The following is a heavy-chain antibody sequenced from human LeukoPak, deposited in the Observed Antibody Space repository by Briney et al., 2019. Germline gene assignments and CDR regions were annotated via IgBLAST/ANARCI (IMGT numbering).Heavy chain of an antibody. J-gene: IGHJ4*02. CDR3: TFRIAVAGTIVSDY. V-gene: IGHV3-15*07. CDR1: GFTFSNAW. Sequence: GGSLRLSCAASGFTFSNAWMNWVRQAPGKGLEWVGRIKSKTDGGTTDYAAPVKGRFTISRDDSKNTLYLQMNSLKTDDTAVYYCTFRIAVAGTIVSDYWGQGTLVTVSS. D-gene: IGHD6-19*01. CDR2: IKSKTDGGTT.